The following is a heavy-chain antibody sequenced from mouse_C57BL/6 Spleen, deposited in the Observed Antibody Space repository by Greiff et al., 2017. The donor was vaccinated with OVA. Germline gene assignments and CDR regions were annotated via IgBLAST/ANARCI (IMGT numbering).Heavy chain of an antibody. CDR2: IDPNSGGS. J-gene: IGHJ2*01. CDR1: GYTFTSYW. Sequence: QVQLQQPGAELVKPGASVKLSCKASGYTFTSYWMHWVKQRPGRGLEWMGRIDPNSGGSKYNEKFKGKATLTVDKPSSTAYMQLSSLTSEDSAVYYCARYNYGSSYNFDYWGQGTTLTVSS. D-gene: IGHD1-1*01. V-gene: IGHV1-72*01. CDR3: ARYNYGSSYNFDY.